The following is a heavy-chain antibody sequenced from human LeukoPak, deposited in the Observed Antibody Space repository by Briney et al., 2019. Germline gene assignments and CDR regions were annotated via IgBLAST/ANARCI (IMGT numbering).Heavy chain of an antibody. V-gene: IGHV3-23*01. Sequence: GGSLRLSCAASGFTYSSYGMNWVRQAPGKGLEWVSSISGSGGSTYYADSVKGRFTISRDNSKNTLFLQMNSLRAEDTAVYYCARDLMPHYYYDTTGSPGYWGQGTLVTVSS. J-gene: IGHJ4*02. CDR3: ARDLMPHYYYDTTGSPGY. D-gene: IGHD3-22*01. CDR2: ISGSGGST. CDR1: GFTYSSYG.